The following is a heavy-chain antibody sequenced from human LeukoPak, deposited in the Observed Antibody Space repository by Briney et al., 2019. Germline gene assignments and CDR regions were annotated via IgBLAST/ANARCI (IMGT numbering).Heavy chain of an antibody. V-gene: IGHV4-38-2*01. D-gene: IGHD3-10*01. CDR2: IYHSGST. J-gene: IGHJ4*02. CDR3: AGTPYGSGSHYYFDY. Sequence: SETLSLTCAVSGYSISSGYYWGWIRQPPGKGLEWIGSIYHSGSTYYNPSLKSQVTISVDTSKNQFSLKLSSVTAADTAVYYCAGTPYGSGSHYYFDYWGQGTLVTVSS. CDR1: GYSISSGYY.